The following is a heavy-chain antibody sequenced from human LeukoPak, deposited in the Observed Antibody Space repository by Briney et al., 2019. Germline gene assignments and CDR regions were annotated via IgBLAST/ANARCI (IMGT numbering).Heavy chain of an antibody. V-gene: IGHV4-38-2*01. CDR3: ARAPGSAYYPYYYMDV. Sequence: SETLSLTCAVSGYSISSGYYWGWIRQPPGKGLEWIGSIYHSGGTYYNPSLKSRVTISVDTSKNQFSLNLNSVTAADTAEYYCARAPGSAYYPYYYMDVWGKGTTVTVSS. CDR2: IYHSGGT. D-gene: IGHD6-19*01. J-gene: IGHJ6*03. CDR1: GYSISSGYY.